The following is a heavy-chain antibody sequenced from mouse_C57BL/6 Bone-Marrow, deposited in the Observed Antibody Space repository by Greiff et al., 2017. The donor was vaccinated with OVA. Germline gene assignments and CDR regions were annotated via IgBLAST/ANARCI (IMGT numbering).Heavy chain of an antibody. CDR1: GFTFSDYG. CDR3: ASDSSGYPDY. V-gene: IGHV5-17*01. D-gene: IGHD3-2*02. CDR2: ISSGSSTI. J-gene: IGHJ2*01. Sequence: EVKLMESGGGLVKPGGSLKLSCAASGFTFSDYGMHWVRQAPEKGLEWVAYISSGSSTIYYADTVKGRFTISRDNAKNTLFLQMTSLRSEDTAMYYCASDSSGYPDYWGQGTTLTVSS.